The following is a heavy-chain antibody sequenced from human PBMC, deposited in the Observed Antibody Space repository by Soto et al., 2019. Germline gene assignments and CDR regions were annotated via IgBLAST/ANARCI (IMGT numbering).Heavy chain of an antibody. V-gene: IGHV4-31*03. J-gene: IGHJ3*01. CDR2: IHYSGNT. Sequence: QVQLQESGPGLVKPSQTLSLTCTVSGGSINSDGYYWSWIRQHPGKGLEWIGYIHYSGNTYYNPYLNSRITISIYTSKNQFSLQLSSVTVADTAVYFCARDSLDSSGNFMRHPDAFDVWGQGTGVAVSS. D-gene: IGHD3-22*01. CDR1: GGSINSDGYY. CDR3: ARDSLDSSGNFMRHPDAFDV.